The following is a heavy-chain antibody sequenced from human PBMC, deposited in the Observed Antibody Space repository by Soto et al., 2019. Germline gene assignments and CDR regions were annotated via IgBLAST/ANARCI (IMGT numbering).Heavy chain of an antibody. CDR1: GFTFSTYG. Sequence: PGGSLRLSCAASGFTFSTYGMHWVRQAPGKGLEWVAVIWYDGTNKYYADSVKGRFTISRDNSKNTLYLQMNSLRAEDTAVYYCARDSAYSSSYYDYWGQGTLVTVSS. V-gene: IGHV3-33*01. J-gene: IGHJ4*02. CDR3: ARDSAYSSSYYDY. D-gene: IGHD6-6*01. CDR2: IWYDGTNK.